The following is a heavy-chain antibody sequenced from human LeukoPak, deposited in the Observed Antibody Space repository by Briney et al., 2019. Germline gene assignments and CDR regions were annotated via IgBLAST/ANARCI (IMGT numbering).Heavy chain of an antibody. V-gene: IGHV3-23*01. J-gene: IGHJ4*02. Sequence: PGRSLRLSCAASGFTFSSYAMSWVRQAPGKGLEWVSAISGSGGSTYYEDSVKGRSTISRDNSKNTLYLQMSRLRAEDTAVYYCAKSRLVLGDIFDYWGQGTLVTVSS. CDR1: GFTFSSYA. CDR3: AKSRLVLGDIFDY. CDR2: ISGSGGST. D-gene: IGHD6-19*01.